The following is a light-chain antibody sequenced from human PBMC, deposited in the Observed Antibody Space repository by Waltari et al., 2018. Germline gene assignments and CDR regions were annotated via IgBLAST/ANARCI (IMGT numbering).Light chain of an antibody. J-gene: IGKJ1*01. Sequence: DIQMTQSPSALSASVGDRVIITCRTSQSVGALLAWYQQKSGKVPKLLIHKTSTLESGVPSRFSGSGSGTEFTLTISSLQPDDFATYYCQQYNSGETFGQGTKVEIK. CDR1: QSVGAL. V-gene: IGKV1-5*03. CDR3: QQYNSGET. CDR2: KTS.